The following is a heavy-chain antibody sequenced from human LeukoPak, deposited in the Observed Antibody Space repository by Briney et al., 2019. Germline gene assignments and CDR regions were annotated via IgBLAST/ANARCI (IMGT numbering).Heavy chain of an antibody. CDR2: IYFSGSA. CDR3: ARGLSASSGGAFDI. Sequence: PSETLSLTCTVSGGSLTSYYWSWIRQPPGKGLEWIGYIYFSGSANYHPSLKSRVTISVDTSKNQFSLKLSSVTAADTAVYYCARGLSASSGGAFDIWGTGQWSPSPQ. V-gene: IGHV4-59*01. D-gene: IGHD6-25*01. CDR1: GGSLTSYY. J-gene: IGHJ3*02.